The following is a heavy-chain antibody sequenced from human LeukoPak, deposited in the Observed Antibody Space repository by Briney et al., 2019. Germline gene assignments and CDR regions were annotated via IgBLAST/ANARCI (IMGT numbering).Heavy chain of an antibody. Sequence: GASVKVSCKASGYTFPMYAICWVRQAPGHGLEWMGWISPNSGGTNYAQTFQGRVTMTRDTSISTAYMELSRLRSDDTAVYYCARLAKGKNRPEWLFVYFDYWGQGTLVTVSS. V-gene: IGHV1-2*02. CDR1: GYTFPMYA. CDR2: ISPNSGGT. CDR3: ARLAKGKNRPEWLFVYFDY. J-gene: IGHJ4*02. D-gene: IGHD3-3*01.